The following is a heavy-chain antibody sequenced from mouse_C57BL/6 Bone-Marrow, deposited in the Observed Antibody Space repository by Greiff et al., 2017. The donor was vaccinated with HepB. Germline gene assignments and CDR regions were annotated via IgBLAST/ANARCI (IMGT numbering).Heavy chain of an antibody. Sequence: QVHVKQSGAELVRPGTSVKMSCKASGYTFTNYWIGWAKQRPGHGLEWIGDIYPGGGYTNYNEKFKGKATLTADKSSSTAYMQFSSLTSEDSAIYYCARGGLRRGAWFAYWGQGTLVTVSA. D-gene: IGHD2-4*01. CDR3: ARGGLRRGAWFAY. CDR1: GYTFTNYW. V-gene: IGHV1-63*01. J-gene: IGHJ3*01. CDR2: IYPGGGYT.